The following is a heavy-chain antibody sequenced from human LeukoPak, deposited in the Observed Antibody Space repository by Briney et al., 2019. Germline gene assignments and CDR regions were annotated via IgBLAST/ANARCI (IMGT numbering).Heavy chain of an antibody. CDR3: ARDGLHIAAADPYYFDY. V-gene: IGHV1-69*13. J-gene: IGHJ4*02. Sequence: SVKVSCKASGGTFSSYAISWVRQAPGQGLEWMGGIIPTFGTANYAQKFQGRVTITADESTSTAYMELSSLRSEDTAVYYCARDGLHIAAADPYYFDYWGQGTLVTVSS. CDR1: GGTFSSYA. D-gene: IGHD6-13*01. CDR2: IIPTFGTA.